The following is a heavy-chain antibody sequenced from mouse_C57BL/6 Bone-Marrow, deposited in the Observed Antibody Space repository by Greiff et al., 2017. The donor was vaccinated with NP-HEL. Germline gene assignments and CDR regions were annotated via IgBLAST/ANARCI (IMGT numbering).Heavy chain of an antibody. CDR1: GYTFTDYY. Sequence: EVQLQQSGPELVKPGASVKISCKASGYTFTDYYMNWVKQSHGKSLEWIGDINPNNGGTSYNQKFKGKATLTVDKSSSTAYMELRSLTSEDSAVHYCARRDTTVVAYYFDYWGQGTTLTVSS. CDR3: ARRDTTVVAYYFDY. D-gene: IGHD1-1*01. CDR2: INPNNGGT. V-gene: IGHV1-26*01. J-gene: IGHJ2*01.